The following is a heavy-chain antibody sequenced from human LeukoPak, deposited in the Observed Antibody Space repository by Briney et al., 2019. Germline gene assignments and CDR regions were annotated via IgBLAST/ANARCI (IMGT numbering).Heavy chain of an antibody. Sequence: SQTLSLTCTVSGGSISGGDYFWTWIRQHPGKGLEWIGYISNSGSTYDNPSLKSRVSISLDTSKNQFSLKLSSVTAADTAVYYCAREPTVGPGHYWYFDLWGRGTLVTVSS. CDR2: ISNSGST. J-gene: IGHJ2*01. CDR1: GGSISGGDYF. CDR3: AREPTVGPGHYWYFDL. D-gene: IGHD3-16*01. V-gene: IGHV4-31*03.